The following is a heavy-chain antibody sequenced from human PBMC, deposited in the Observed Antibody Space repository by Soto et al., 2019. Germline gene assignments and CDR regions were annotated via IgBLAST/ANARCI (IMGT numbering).Heavy chain of an antibody. CDR3: ARDGYAYYYGMDV. V-gene: IGHV3-43*01. J-gene: IGHJ6*02. Sequence: GGSLRVSCAASGFPFDDYSMNWGRQVPWKGLEWVSLISWDGADTYYADSVKGRFTVSRDNSKTSLYLQMNSLRAEDTAVYYCARDGYAYYYGMDVWGQGTTVTVSS. CDR1: GFPFDDYS. D-gene: IGHD3-16*01. CDR2: ISWDGADT.